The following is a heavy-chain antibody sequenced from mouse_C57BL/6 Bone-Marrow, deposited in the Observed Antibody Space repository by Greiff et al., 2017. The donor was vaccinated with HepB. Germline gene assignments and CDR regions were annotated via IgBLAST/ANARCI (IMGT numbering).Heavy chain of an antibody. CDR1: GYTFTSYW. CDR2: IYPGSGST. J-gene: IGHJ2*01. D-gene: IGHD2-5*01. V-gene: IGHV1-55*01. Sequence: VQLQQSGAELVKPGASVKMSCKASGYTFTSYWITWVKQRPGQGLEWIGDIYPGSGSTNYNEKFKSKATLTVDTSSSTAYMQLSSLTSEDSAVYYCARWAYYSNSNYFDYWGQGTTLTVSS. CDR3: ARWAYYSNSNYFDY.